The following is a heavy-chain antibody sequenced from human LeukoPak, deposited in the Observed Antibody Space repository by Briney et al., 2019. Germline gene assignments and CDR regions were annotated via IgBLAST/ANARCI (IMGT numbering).Heavy chain of an antibody. V-gene: IGHV3-33*08. CDR2: IWYGGSNK. J-gene: IGHJ4*02. CDR1: GFTFSSYG. Sequence: QSGGSLRLSCAASGFTFSSYGMHWVRQAPGKGLEWVAVIWYGGSNKYYADSVKGRFTISRDNSKNTLYLQMNSLRAEDTAVYYCASAGRGYSYGLLFDYWGQGTLVTVSS. CDR3: ASAGRGYSYGLLFDY. D-gene: IGHD5-18*01.